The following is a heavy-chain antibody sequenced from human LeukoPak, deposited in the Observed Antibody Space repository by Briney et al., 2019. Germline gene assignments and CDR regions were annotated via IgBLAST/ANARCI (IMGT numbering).Heavy chain of an antibody. CDR1: GYTFTGHY. V-gene: IGHV1-2*02. J-gene: IGHJ5*02. Sequence: ASVKVSCKASGYTFTGHYMHWVRQAPGQGLEWMGWINPNSGGTNYAQKFQGRVTMTRDTSISTAYMELSRLRSDDTAVYYCAREPRQYDSSGYYYIRFDPWGQGTLVTVSS. D-gene: IGHD3-22*01. CDR3: AREPRQYDSSGYYYIRFDP. CDR2: INPNSGGT.